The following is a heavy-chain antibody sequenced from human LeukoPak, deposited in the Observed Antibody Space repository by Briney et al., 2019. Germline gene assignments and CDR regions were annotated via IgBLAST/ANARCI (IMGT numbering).Heavy chain of an antibody. CDR3: VGTIASRGSEY. CDR2: LPPDELGI. CDR1: GFTFTNYW. V-gene: IGHV3-74*01. Sequence: GGSLRLSCAASGFTFTNYWMHWVRQAPGMGLVWVSRLPPDELGIIYADSVKGRFTVSRDNAKSTVYLQMNNLRVDDTAMYYCVGTIASRGSEYWGQGALVTVSS. J-gene: IGHJ4*02. D-gene: IGHD6-6*01.